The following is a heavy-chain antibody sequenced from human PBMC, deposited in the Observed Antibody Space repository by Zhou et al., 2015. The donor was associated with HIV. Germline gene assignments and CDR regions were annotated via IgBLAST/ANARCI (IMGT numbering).Heavy chain of an antibody. J-gene: IGHJ1*01. D-gene: IGHD3-22*01. CDR3: ARDRTAYYDSSGYYSAEYFQH. V-gene: IGHV1-18*01. Sequence: QVQLVQSGAEVKKPGASVKVSCKASGYTFTSYGISWVRQAPGQGLEWMGWISAYNGNTNYAQKLQGRVTMTTDTSTSTAYMELRSLRSDDTAVYYCARDRTAYYDSSGYYSAEYFQHWGQGTLVTVSS. CDR2: ISAYNGNT. CDR1: GYTFTSYG.